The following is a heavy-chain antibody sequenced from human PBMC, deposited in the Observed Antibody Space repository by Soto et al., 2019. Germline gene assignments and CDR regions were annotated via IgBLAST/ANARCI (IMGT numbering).Heavy chain of an antibody. CDR3: ARGSYGDY. Sequence: QVHLVQSGAEVKKPGASVKVSCKGSGYAFTTYGITWVRQAPGQGLEWMGWISAHNGNTNYAQKLQGRVTVTRDTSTSTAYMEVRNLRSADTAVYYCARGSYGDYWGQGALVTVSS. V-gene: IGHV1-18*01. J-gene: IGHJ4*02. CDR2: ISAHNGNT. CDR1: GYAFTTYG. D-gene: IGHD1-26*01.